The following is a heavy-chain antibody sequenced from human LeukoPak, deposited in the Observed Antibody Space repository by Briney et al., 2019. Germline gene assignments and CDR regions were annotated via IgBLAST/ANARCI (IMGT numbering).Heavy chain of an antibody. D-gene: IGHD3-10*01. J-gene: IGHJ4*02. CDR2: ISGSGGST. CDR3: ARHLLWFGELSGGFDY. V-gene: IGHV3-23*01. Sequence: GGSLRLSCAASGFTFINAWMSWVRQAPGKGLEWVSGISGSGGSTYYADSVKGRFTISRDNSKNTLYLQMNSLRAEDTAVYYCARHLLWFGELSGGFDYWGQGTLVTVSS. CDR1: GFTFINAW.